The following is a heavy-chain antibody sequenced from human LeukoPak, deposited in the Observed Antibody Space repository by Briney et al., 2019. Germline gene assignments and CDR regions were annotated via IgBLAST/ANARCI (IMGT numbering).Heavy chain of an antibody. CDR2: ISSSGSTI. Sequence: PGGSLRLSCAASGFTFSSYSMNRVRQTPVRGLEWLSYISSSGSTIYYADSVKGRFTISRDNAKNSLYLQMNSLRDEDTAVYYCAVSDSKWGQGTLVTVSS. J-gene: IGHJ4*02. V-gene: IGHV3-48*02. CDR3: AVSDSK. CDR1: GFTFSSYS. D-gene: IGHD3-22*01.